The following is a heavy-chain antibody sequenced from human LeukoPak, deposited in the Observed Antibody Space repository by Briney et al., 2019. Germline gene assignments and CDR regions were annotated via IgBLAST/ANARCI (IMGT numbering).Heavy chain of an antibody. D-gene: IGHD5-12*01. Sequence: PGGSLRLSCAASGFTFSRSAMSWVRQAPGKGLEWVSTINGSGASTYYADSVKGRFTISRDNSKNTLSLQMNSLRAEDTALYYCAKEWLRFDYWGQGTLVTVSS. J-gene: IGHJ4*02. V-gene: IGHV3-23*01. CDR2: INGSGAST. CDR1: GFTFSRSA. CDR3: AKEWLRFDY.